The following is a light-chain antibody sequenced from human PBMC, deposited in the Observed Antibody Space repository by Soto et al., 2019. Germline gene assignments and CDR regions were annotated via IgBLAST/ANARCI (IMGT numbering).Light chain of an antibody. J-gene: IGLJ1*01. CDR1: SSDVGAYYS. Sequence: QSVLTQPASVSGSPGQSITISCTGTSSDVGAYYSVSWYQHHPGKAPKLIIYGVTNRPSGVSNRFSGSKSGNTASLTISGXXAEDEADYHCSSYTSGXSHYVFGTGTKLTVL. CDR2: GVT. CDR3: SSYTSGXSHYV. V-gene: IGLV2-14*01.